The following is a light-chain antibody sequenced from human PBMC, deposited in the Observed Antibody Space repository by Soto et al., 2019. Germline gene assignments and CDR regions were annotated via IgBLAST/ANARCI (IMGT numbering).Light chain of an antibody. CDR3: QQYGSSPPYT. J-gene: IGKJ2*01. Sequence: EVVLTQSPGTLSLSPGERATLSCRASQRVSNNYVAWYQHKPGQAPRLLIFVSSDRATGIPDRFSGSGSGTDFTLTIIRLEPEDFAVYYCQQYGSSPPYTFGQGTKLEIK. CDR2: VSS. CDR1: QRVSNNY. V-gene: IGKV3-20*01.